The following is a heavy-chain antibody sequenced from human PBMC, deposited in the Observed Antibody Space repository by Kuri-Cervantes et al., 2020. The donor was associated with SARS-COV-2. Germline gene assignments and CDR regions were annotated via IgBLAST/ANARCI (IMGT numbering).Heavy chain of an antibody. Sequence: SVKVSCKASGYAFTSLHIHSVRQAPGQGLEWMGIINPSDFRTTYAQKFHGRVTMTRDTSTSTDYMELNSLRAEDTAVYYCARGEDCSSTSCYWGWTYSKSYYFDYWGQGTLVTVSS. D-gene: IGHD2-2*01. CDR1: GYAFTSLH. CDR3: ARGEDCSSTSCYWGWTYSKSYYFDY. CDR2: INPSDFRT. J-gene: IGHJ4*02. V-gene: IGHV1-46*01.